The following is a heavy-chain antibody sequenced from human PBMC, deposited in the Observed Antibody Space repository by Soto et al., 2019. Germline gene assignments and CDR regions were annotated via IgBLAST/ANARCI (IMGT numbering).Heavy chain of an antibody. D-gene: IGHD6-19*01. CDR2: SRNKAKGYTT. CDR3: ARLPYISGTYGYEY. V-gene: IGHV3-72*01. CDR1: GFTFSDDY. J-gene: IGHJ4*02. Sequence: EVQLVESGGGLVQPGGSLRLSCAVSGFTFSDDYMDWVRQAPGKGLEWVGRSRNKAKGYTTDYAASVKGRFTISRDDSENSLYLQMNSLKTEDTAVYYCARLPYISGTYGYEYWGQGTLVTVSS.